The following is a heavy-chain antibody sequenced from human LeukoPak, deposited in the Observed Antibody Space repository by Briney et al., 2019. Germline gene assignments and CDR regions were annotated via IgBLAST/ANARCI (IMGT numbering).Heavy chain of an antibody. CDR3: ARYTTTVTPRGYYYYMDV. V-gene: IGHV4-59*01. J-gene: IGHJ6*03. CDR1: GGSISSYY. D-gene: IGHD4-17*01. CDR2: IYYSGST. Sequence: SETLSLTCTVSGGSISSYYWSWIRQPPGKGLEWIGYIYYSGSTNYNPSLKSRVTISVDTSKNQFSLKLSSVTAADTAVYYCARYTTTVTPRGYYYYMDVWGKGTTVTVSS.